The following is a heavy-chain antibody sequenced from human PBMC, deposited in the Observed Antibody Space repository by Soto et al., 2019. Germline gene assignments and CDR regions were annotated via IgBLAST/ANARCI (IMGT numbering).Heavy chain of an antibody. CDR3: TRAPSGYSGYDYNYYYGMDA. Sequence: GGSLRLSCTASGFTFGDYAMSWFRQAPGKGLEWVGFIRSKAYGGTTEYAATVKGRFTISRDDSKSIAYLQMNSLKTEDTAVYYCTRAPSGYSGYDYNYYYGMDAWGQGTTVTVS. CDR2: IRSKAYGGTT. V-gene: IGHV3-49*03. J-gene: IGHJ6*02. D-gene: IGHD5-12*01. CDR1: GFTFGDYA.